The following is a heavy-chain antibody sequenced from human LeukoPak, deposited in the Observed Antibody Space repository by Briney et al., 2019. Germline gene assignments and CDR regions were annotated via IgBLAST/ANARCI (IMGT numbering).Heavy chain of an antibody. CDR1: GYSFTGYY. D-gene: IGHD2/OR15-2a*01. Sequence: ASVKVSCKASGYSFTGYYMHWVRQAPGQGLEWMGWINPNSGGTNYAEKFQGRVTMTRDTSISTVYMELSRLRSDDTAVYYCARVPRTVPPSYFFDYWGQGTPVTVSS. CDR3: ARVPRTVPPSYFFDY. V-gene: IGHV1-2*02. CDR2: INPNSGGT. J-gene: IGHJ4*02.